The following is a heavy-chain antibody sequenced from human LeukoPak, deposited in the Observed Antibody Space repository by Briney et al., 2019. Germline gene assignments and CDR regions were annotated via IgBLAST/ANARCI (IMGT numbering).Heavy chain of an antibody. CDR2: ISWNGARI. D-gene: IGHD6-19*01. CDR1: GFTFAEYT. Sequence: GGSLRLSCAASGFTFAEYTMHWVRQAPGKGLEWVSLISWNGARIHYGDSVKGRFTISRDNSKNSLYMQMNSLRTEDTALYYCVKDLVAASENVRGWYPMDYWGQGTLVTVSS. J-gene: IGHJ4*02. CDR3: VKDLVAASENVRGWYPMDY. V-gene: IGHV3-43*01.